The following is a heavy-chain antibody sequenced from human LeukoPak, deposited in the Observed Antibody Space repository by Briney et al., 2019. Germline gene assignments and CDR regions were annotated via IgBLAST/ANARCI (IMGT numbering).Heavy chain of an antibody. CDR2: ISGSGGST. J-gene: IGHJ5*02. CDR3: AKQGEYCSSTSCYYRTPELTP. CDR1: GFTLSSYA. V-gene: IGHV3-23*01. Sequence: PGGSLRLSCAASGFTLSSYAMSWVRQAPGKGLEWVSAISGSGGSTYYADSVKGRFTISRDNSKNTLYLQMNSLIAEDTAVYYCAKQGEYCSSTSCYYRTPELTPWGQGSLVTVSS. D-gene: IGHD2-2*01.